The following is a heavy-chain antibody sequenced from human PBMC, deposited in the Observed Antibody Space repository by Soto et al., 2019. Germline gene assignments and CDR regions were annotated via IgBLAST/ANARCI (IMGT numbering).Heavy chain of an antibody. CDR3: ATLGPISTGDRAQNEGGLEEAFDI. D-gene: IGHD7-27*01. CDR1: GYSFTSYW. CDR2: IDPSDSYT. Sequence: GESLKISCKGSGYSFTSYWISWVRQMPGKGLEWMGRIDPSDSYTNYSPSFQGHVTISADKSISTAYLQWSSLKASDTAMYYCATLGPISTGDRAQNEGGLEEAFDIWGQGTMVTVSS. V-gene: IGHV5-10-1*01. J-gene: IGHJ3*02.